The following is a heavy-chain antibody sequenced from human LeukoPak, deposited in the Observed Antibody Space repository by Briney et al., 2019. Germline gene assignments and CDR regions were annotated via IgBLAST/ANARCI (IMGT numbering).Heavy chain of an antibody. CDR3: ARDRVAWYAVNWFDP. Sequence: GGSLRLSCAASGFTFSSYSINWVRQAPGKGLEWVSSISSSSSYIYYADSVEGRFTISRDNAKNSLYLQMNSLRAEDTAVYYCARDRVAWYAVNWFDPWGQGTLVTVSS. CDR2: ISSSSSYI. CDR1: GFTFSSYS. D-gene: IGHD2-8*01. J-gene: IGHJ5*02. V-gene: IGHV3-21*01.